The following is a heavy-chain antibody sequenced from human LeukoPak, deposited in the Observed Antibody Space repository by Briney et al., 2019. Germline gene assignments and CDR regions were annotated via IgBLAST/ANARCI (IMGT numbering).Heavy chain of an antibody. J-gene: IGHJ4*02. CDR2: INNSGGNT. Sequence: GGSLRLSCAAAGFTFTDYGMSWVRQAPGKGLEWVSTINNSGGNTHYADSVKGQFTISRDNARNTLFLQMKSLRAEDTAVYFCVRDRGGLPVVYWGQGSLVTVSS. V-gene: IGHV3-23*01. D-gene: IGHD3-10*01. CDR3: VRDRGGLPVVY. CDR1: GFTFTDYG.